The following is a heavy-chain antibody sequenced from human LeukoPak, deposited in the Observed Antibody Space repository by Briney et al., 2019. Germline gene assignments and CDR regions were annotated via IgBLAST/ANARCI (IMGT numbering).Heavy chain of an antibody. CDR2: INPNSGDP. D-gene: IGHD5-24*01. CDR1: GYTFTAYY. J-gene: IGHJ4*02. V-gene: IGHV1-2*02. CDR3: ARGGDGNRRDFDY. Sequence: ASMKVSCKASGYTFTAYYMHWLRQAPGQGLQWMGWINPNSGDPNYAQTFQGRVTMTRDTSISTAYMQLYSLRSDDTAVYYCARGGDGNRRDFDYWGQGTLVTVSS.